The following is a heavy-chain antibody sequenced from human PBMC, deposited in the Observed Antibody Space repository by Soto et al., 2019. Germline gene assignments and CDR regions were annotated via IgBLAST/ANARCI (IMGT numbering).Heavy chain of an antibody. Sequence: PSETLSLTCTVSGGSISSGNYYWGWIRQPPGKGLEWIGNVYYRGTASYNPSLKSRVTISVDTSKNQFSLKLSSVTAADTAVYYCARRLDLWSGEYLSNWFDPWGQGSLVTVSS. J-gene: IGHJ5*02. CDR3: ARRLDLWSGEYLSNWFDP. CDR1: GGSISSGNYY. CDR2: VYYRGTA. V-gene: IGHV4-39*01. D-gene: IGHD3-10*01.